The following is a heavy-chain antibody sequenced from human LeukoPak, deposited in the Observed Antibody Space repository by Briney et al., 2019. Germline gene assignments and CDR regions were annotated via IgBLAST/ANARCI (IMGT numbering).Heavy chain of an antibody. CDR2: INPNSGGT. CDR1: GYTFIDYY. D-gene: IGHD6-19*01. J-gene: IGHJ4*02. Sequence: ASVKVSCKASGYTFIDYYINWVRQAPGQGLEWMGRINPNSGGTNYAQKFQGRVTMTRDTSISTAYTDPSRLRSDDTAVYYCARSPLTQAVAGLIDYWGQGTLVTVSS. V-gene: IGHV1-2*06. CDR3: ARSPLTQAVAGLIDY.